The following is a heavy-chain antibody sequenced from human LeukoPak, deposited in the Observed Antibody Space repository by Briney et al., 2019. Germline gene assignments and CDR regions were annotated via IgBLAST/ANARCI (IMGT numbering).Heavy chain of an antibody. CDR3: ARSYSSGSTSRWDPTGTWFDP. CDR2: ISAYNGNT. D-gene: IGHD2-2*01. J-gene: IGHJ5*02. CDR1: GYTFTSYG. Sequence: ASVKVSCKASGYTFTSYGISWVRQAPGQGLEWMGWISAYNGNTNYAQKLQGRVTMTTDTPTSTAYMELRSLRSDDTAVYYCARSYSSGSTSRWDPTGTWFDPWGQGTLVTVSS. V-gene: IGHV1-18*01.